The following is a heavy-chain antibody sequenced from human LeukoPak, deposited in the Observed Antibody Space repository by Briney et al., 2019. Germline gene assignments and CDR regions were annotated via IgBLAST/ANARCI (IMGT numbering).Heavy chain of an antibody. V-gene: IGHV4-34*01. CDR1: GGSFSSYY. Sequence: MSSETLSLTCAVYGGSFSSYYWSWIRQPPGKGLEWIGEINHSGSTNYNPSLKSRVTISVDTSKNQFSLKLSSVTAADTAVYYCARKGYCSSTSCPEVDYWGQGTLVTVSS. J-gene: IGHJ4*02. CDR3: ARKGYCSSTSCPEVDY. CDR2: INHSGST. D-gene: IGHD2-2*01.